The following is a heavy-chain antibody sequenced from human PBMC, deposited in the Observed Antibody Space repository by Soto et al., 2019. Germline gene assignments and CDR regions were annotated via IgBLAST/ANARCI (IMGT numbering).Heavy chain of an antibody. D-gene: IGHD3-3*01. Sequence: SETLSLTCAVYGGSFSGYYWSWIRQPPGKGLEWIGEINHSGSTNYNPSLKSRVTISVDTSKNQFSLKLSSVTAADTAVYYCARARQKYYDFWSGSVYFDYWGQGTLVTAS. CDR3: ARARQKYYDFWSGSVYFDY. CDR1: GGSFSGYY. CDR2: INHSGST. J-gene: IGHJ4*02. V-gene: IGHV4-34*01.